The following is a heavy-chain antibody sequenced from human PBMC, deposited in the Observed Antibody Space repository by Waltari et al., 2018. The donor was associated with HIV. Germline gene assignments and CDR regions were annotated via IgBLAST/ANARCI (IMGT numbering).Heavy chain of an antibody. CDR3: ARGTGWPPYYYYYGMDV. D-gene: IGHD7-27*01. CDR2: IIPIFGTA. CDR1: GGPFSSYA. Sequence: QVQLVQSGAEVKKPGSSVKVSCKASGGPFSSYAISWVRQAPGQGLEWMGGIIPIFGTANYAQKFQGRVTITADKSTSTAYMELSSLRSEDTAVYYCARGTGWPPYYYYYGMDVWGQGTTVTVSS. J-gene: IGHJ6*02. V-gene: IGHV1-69*06.